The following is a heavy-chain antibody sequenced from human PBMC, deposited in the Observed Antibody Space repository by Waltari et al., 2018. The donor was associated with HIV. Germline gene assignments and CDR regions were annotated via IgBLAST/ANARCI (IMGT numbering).Heavy chain of an antibody. CDR3: TTEGLYCSGGTCYSRFDP. J-gene: IGHJ5*02. V-gene: IGHV1-24*01. CDR1: VYTHSELS. D-gene: IGHD2-15*01. CDR2: FDPEQGKT. Sequence: QVPLVQSGAEVKNPGASVKVSCKLSVYTHSELSMHWVRQAPGKGLEWMGGFDPEQGKTIYAQNFQGRVTMTEDAATDTAYMELSSLRSEDTAVYYCTTEGLYCSGGTCYSRFDPWGQGTLVTVSS.